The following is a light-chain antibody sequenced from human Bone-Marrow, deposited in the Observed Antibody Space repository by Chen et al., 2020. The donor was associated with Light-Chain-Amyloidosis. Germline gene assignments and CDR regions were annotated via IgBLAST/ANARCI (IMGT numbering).Light chain of an antibody. CDR3: SSYTITTALV. V-gene: IGLV2-14*01. J-gene: IGLJ1*01. Sequence: QSALNQPASVSGSPGQSITISCTGTSSDVGGDNHVSWYQQHPDKAPKLMIYEVTNRPSWVPDRFSGSKSDNTASLTISELQTEDEADYFCSSYTITTALVFGSGTRVTVL. CDR2: EVT. CDR1: SSDVGGDNH.